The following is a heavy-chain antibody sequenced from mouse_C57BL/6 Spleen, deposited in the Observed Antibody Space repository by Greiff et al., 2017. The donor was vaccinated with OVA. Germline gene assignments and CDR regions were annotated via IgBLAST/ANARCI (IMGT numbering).Heavy chain of an antibody. CDR2: ISGGGGNT. CDR3: ARHFYYDGSSYWYFDV. J-gene: IGHJ1*03. V-gene: IGHV5-9*01. CDR1: GFTFSSYT. Sequence: EVKVVESGGGLVKPGGSLKLSCAASGFTFSSYTMSWVRQTPEKRLEWVATISGGGGNTYYPDSVKGRFTISRDNAKNTLYLQMSSLRSEDTALYYCARHFYYDGSSYWYFDVWGTGTTVTVSS. D-gene: IGHD1-1*01.